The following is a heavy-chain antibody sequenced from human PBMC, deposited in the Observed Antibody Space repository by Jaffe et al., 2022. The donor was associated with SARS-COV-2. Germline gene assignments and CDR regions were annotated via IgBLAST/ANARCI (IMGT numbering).Heavy chain of an antibody. J-gene: IGHJ5*02. D-gene: IGHD2-8*01. CDR3: ARWVLYNWFDP. Sequence: QVQLQESGPGLLKPSETLSLSCTVSGDSISSFYWSWIRQPPGKGLEWIGYIHYSGSTNSNPSLRSRVTMSVDTSKNQFSLRLSSVTAADTAVYFCARWVLYNWFDPWGQGTLVTVSS. CDR1: GDSISSFY. V-gene: IGHV4-59*01. CDR2: IHYSGST.